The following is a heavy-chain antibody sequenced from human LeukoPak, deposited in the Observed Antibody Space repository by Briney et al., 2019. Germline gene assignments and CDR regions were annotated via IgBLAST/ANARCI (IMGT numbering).Heavy chain of an antibody. CDR1: GGSISSSSYY. Sequence: PSETLSLTCAVSGGSISSSSYYWGWIRQPPGKGLEWIGSIYYSGSTYYNPSLKSRVTISVDTSKNQFSLKLSSVTAADTAVYYCARDETYSWFDPWGQGTLVTVSS. CDR3: ARDETYSWFDP. V-gene: IGHV4-39*07. CDR2: IYYSGST. J-gene: IGHJ5*02.